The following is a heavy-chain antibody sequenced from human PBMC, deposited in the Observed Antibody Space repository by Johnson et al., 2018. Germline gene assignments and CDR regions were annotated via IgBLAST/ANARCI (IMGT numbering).Heavy chain of an antibody. Sequence: QVQLQESGPGRVKPSETLSLTCSVSGVSIRNYYWSWIRQAPGKGLQWIGYIYYSGSTNYSPSLKSRLTISVDTSKNQVSLNLSSVTAADTAVYYCAGMSTVTYGFDVWGQGTMVTVSS. D-gene: IGHD1-1*01. J-gene: IGHJ3*01. V-gene: IGHV4-59*01. CDR3: AGMSTVTYGFDV. CDR1: GVSIRNYY. CDR2: IYYSGST.